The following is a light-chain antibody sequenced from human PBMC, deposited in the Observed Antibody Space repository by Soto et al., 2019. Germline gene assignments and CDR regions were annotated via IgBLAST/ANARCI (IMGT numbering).Light chain of an antibody. CDR2: WAS. Sequence: DIVMTQSPDSLAVSLGERATINCKSSQSVLYSSKNKHYLAWYQKKPGQAPKLLIYWASTRESGVPDRFSGSGSGTDFTRTISSLQAEDAAVYYCQQYYRSSWTFGQGTKVEIK. CDR1: QSVLYSSKNKHY. V-gene: IGKV4-1*01. CDR3: QQYYRSSWT. J-gene: IGKJ1*01.